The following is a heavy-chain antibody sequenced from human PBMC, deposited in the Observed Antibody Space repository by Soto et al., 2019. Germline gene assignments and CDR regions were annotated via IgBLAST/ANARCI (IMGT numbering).Heavy chain of an antibody. CDR3: ARGGSGYTWFNEF. Sequence: QVQLVQSGAEVRKPGSSVKVSCKASGGTFSSDAVSWVRQAPGQGLEWMGGLIPILGTTHYAQKFQGRVTITAYESTNTAYMELSSLRSEDTAIFYCARGGSGYTWFNEFWGQGTLVTVSS. V-gene: IGHV1-69*01. CDR1: GGTFSSDA. CDR2: LIPILGTT. D-gene: IGHD3-22*01. J-gene: IGHJ4*02.